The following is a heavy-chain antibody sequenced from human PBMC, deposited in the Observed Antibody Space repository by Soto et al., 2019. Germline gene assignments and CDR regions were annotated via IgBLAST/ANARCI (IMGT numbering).Heavy chain of an antibody. CDR2: IKEDGSEK. V-gene: IGHV3-7*01. Sequence: HPGGSLRLSCAASGFTFGSFWMSWVRQAPGKGLEWVANIKEDGSEKYYVDSVKGRFTISRDNAKNSLYLQMNSLRAEDTAVYYCARFYYDSSGYLPSPYYYYYGMDVWGQGTTVTVS. CDR1: GFTFGSFW. J-gene: IGHJ6*02. D-gene: IGHD3-22*01. CDR3: ARFYYDSSGYLPSPYYYYYGMDV.